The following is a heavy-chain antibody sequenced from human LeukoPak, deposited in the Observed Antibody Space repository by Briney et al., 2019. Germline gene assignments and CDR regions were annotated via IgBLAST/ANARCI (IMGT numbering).Heavy chain of an antibody. D-gene: IGHD6-19*01. J-gene: IGHJ4*02. CDR3: ARDISLGYSSGWYWGSFDY. V-gene: IGHV1-69*05. CDR2: IIPIFGTA. Sequence: GASVKVSCKASGGTFSSYAIGWVRQAPGQGLEWMGRIIPIFGTANYAQKFQGRVTITTDESTSTAYMELSSLRSEDTAVYYCARDISLGYSSGWYWGSFDYWGQGTLVTVSS. CDR1: GGTFSSYA.